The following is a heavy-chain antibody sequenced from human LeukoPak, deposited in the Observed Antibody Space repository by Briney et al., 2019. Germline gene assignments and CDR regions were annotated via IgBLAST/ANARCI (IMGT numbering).Heavy chain of an antibody. J-gene: IGHJ4*02. CDR1: GFTFSNYG. V-gene: IGHV3-30*18. D-gene: IGHD5-18*01. CDR2: ISYDGSNK. Sequence: GGSLRLSCAASGFTFSNYGIHWVRQARGKGLEWVAVISYDGSNKYYADSVKGRCTISRDKSKNTVYLQMNSLRAEDTAVYYCAKEAGYCYGFDYWGQGTLVTVSS. CDR3: AKEAGYCYGFDY.